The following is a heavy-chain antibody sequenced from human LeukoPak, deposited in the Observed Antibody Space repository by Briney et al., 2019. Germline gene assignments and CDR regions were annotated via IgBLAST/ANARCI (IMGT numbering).Heavy chain of an antibody. CDR1: GFTFSTYG. V-gene: IGHV3-30*18. CDR2: ISYDGSNK. CDR3: AKGGDFDY. Sequence: PGGSLRLSCAASGFTFSTYGIHWVRQAPGKGLEWVALISYDGSNKYYGDSVKGRFTISRDNSKNTLYLQMNSLRAEDTAVYYCAKGGDFDYWGQGTLVTVSS. J-gene: IGHJ4*02.